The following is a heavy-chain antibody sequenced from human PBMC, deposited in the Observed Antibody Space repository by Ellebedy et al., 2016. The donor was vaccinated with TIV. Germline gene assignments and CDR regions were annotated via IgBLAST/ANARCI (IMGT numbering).Heavy chain of an antibody. CDR3: ARGPPVTTPGHKTYGDY. CDR2: IYYSGST. V-gene: IGHV4-59*12. J-gene: IGHJ4*02. D-gene: IGHD4-17*01. Sequence: SETLSLXXTVSGGSISSYYWSWIRQPPGKGLEWIGYIYYSGSTNYNPSLKSRVTISVDTSKNQFSLKLSSVTAADTAVYYCARGPPVTTPGHKTYGDYWGQGTLVTVSS. CDR1: GGSISSYY.